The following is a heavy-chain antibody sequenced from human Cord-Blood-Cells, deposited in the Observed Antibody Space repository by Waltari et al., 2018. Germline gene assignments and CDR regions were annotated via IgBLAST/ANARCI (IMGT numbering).Heavy chain of an antibody. J-gene: IGHJ4*02. CDR1: GFTVSSNY. CDR2: IYSGGST. Sequence: EVQLVDSGGGLVQPGGSLRLSCGAYGFTVSSNYLSWVRQAPGKGLEWVSVIYSGGSTYYADSVKGRFTISRDNSKNTLYLQMNSLRAEDTAVYYCARDPEYGDDYWGQGTLVTVSS. D-gene: IGHD4-17*01. V-gene: IGHV3-66*01. CDR3: ARDPEYGDDY.